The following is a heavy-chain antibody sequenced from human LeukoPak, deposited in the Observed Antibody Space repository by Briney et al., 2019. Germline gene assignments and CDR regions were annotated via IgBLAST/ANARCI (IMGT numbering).Heavy chain of an antibody. D-gene: IGHD5-24*01. CDR3: ARGRTNGFNTFDY. J-gene: IGHJ4*02. V-gene: IGHV1-46*01. Sequence: ASVKVSCKASGYTSTSYYMHWVRQAPGQGLEWMGIINPSGDNTNYAQKFQGRVTMTRDTPTSTVYMEVSSLRSDDTAVYYCARGRTNGFNTFDYWGPGTLVTVSS. CDR1: GYTSTSYY. CDR2: INPSGDNT.